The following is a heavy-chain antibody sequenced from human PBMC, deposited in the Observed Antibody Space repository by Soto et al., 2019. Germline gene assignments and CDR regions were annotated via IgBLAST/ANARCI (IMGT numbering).Heavy chain of an antibody. V-gene: IGHV3-33*01. D-gene: IGHD6-13*01. CDR1: GFTFSSYG. J-gene: IGHJ6*02. Sequence: GGSLRLSCAASGFTFSSYGMHWVRQAPGKGLEWVAVIWYDGSNKYYADSVKGRFTISRDNSKNTLYLQMNSRRAEDTAVYYCARDSAGIAAAGSVYYYYGMDVWGQGTTVTVSS. CDR3: ARDSAGIAAAGSVYYYYGMDV. CDR2: IWYDGSNK.